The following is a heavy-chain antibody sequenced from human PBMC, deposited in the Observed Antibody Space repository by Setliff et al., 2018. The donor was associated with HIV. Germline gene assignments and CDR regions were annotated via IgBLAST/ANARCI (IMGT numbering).Heavy chain of an antibody. V-gene: IGHV4-4*07. CDR1: GGSISSYY. CDR2: IYSSGST. CDR3: ARHPDSGFYYSPLLNNWYFDL. J-gene: IGHJ2*01. Sequence: PSETLSLTCLVSGGSISSYYWSWIRQSAGKGLEWIGRIYSSGSTKYNPSLKSRVTISLDTSKNQFSLKLTSVTAADTAVYYCARHPDSGFYYSPLLNNWYFDLWGPGTLVTVSS. D-gene: IGHD3-22*01.